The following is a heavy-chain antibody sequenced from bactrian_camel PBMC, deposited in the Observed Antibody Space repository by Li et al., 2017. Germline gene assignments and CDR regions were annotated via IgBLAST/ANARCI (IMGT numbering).Heavy chain of an antibody. D-gene: IGHD2*01. CDR2: IISGSRT. CDR1: GYTSCSYD. Sequence: HVQLVESGGGSVRAGGSLRLSCAASGYTSCSYDMNWYRQAPGKEREFVSRIISGSRTSYADSVKGRFTISLDNDKNTVYLQMNSLKPEDTAVYYCAADLGYGSSSHYVCKDYWSQGTQVTVS. J-gene: IGHJ4*01. CDR3: AADLGYGSSSHYVCKDY. V-gene: IGHV3S53*01.